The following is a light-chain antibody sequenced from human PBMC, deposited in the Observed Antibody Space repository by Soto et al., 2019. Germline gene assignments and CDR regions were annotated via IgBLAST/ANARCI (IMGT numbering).Light chain of an antibody. CDR1: QSVSSN. Sequence: IVMTQSPATLSVSPGERATLSCRASQSVSSNLSWYQQKPGQAPRLLIYGASTRATGIPARFSGSGSGTEFTLTISRLQSEDFAVYFCQQYNNWTPWTFGQGAKVDIK. CDR3: QQYNNWTPWT. J-gene: IGKJ1*01. V-gene: IGKV3-15*01. CDR2: GAS.